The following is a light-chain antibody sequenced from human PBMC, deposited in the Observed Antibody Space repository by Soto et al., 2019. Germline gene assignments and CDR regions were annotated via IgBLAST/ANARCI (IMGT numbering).Light chain of an antibody. CDR3: QQYGSSPLT. CDR2: GAS. J-gene: IGKJ4*01. Sequence: VLTQSPGTLSLSPGERATLSCRASQSVSSSYLAWYRQKPGQAPRLLIYGASSRATGIPDRFSGSGSGTDFTLTISRLEPEDFALYYCQQYGSSPLTFGGGTKVEIK. V-gene: IGKV3-20*01. CDR1: QSVSSSY.